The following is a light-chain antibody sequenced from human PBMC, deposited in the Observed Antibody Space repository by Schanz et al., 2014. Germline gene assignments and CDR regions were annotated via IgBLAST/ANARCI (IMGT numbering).Light chain of an antibody. CDR2: RAS. CDR1: QSVDRN. CDR3: QHYDVPPLT. J-gene: IGKJ4*01. V-gene: IGKV3-15*01. Sequence: EIVMTQSPVTLSVSPGDTATLSCRASQSVDRNFAWYQQKPGQAPRLLIYRASSRATGIPARFSGSGSGTDFTLTISRLEPEDNAVYHCQHYDVPPLTFGGGTKVEIK.